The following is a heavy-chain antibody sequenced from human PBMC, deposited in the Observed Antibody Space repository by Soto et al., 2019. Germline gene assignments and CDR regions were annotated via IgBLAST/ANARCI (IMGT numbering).Heavy chain of an antibody. D-gene: IGHD2-2*03. CDR2: IGYDGNNK. J-gene: IGHJ4*03. V-gene: IGHV3-33*01. CDR3: TVGDVTGIVGALGSPLDI. CDR1: GFTFTTYG. Sequence: QVQLVESGGGWVQPGRSLRLSCEATGFTFTTYGMHWVRQAPGKGLEWVAVIGYDGNNKYYADSVKGRFTISRDNSKNTVYFKIKSMRGDDTAVYCCTVGDVTGIVGALGSPLDIWGQGTVVTVSS.